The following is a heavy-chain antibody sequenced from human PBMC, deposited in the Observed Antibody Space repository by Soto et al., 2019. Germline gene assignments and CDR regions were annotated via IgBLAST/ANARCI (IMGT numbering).Heavy chain of an antibody. D-gene: IGHD1-1*01. CDR3: ARHSNEYRKSLDY. CDR1: GGSISGYY. V-gene: IGHV4-59*08. Sequence: SETLSLTCTVSGGSISGYYWSWIRQSPGKGLEWIAYIYCSGSTNSNPSLKSRVTISVDTSKNQFSLKLSSVTAADTAVYYCARHSNEYRKSLDYWGQGTLVTVSS. J-gene: IGHJ4*02. CDR2: IYCSGST.